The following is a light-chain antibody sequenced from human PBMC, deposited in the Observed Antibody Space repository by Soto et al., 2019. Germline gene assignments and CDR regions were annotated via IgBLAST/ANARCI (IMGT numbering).Light chain of an antibody. J-gene: IGLJ1*01. CDR2: EVD. CDR3: SSYTSTNTYV. CDR1: SSDVGHYNF. Sequence: QPALTQPASVSGSPGQSITISCTGSSSDVGHYNFVSWYQQHPTKAPKLMIYEVDKRPSGVPYRFSGSKSANTASLTISGLQPEDEADYYCSSYTSTNTYVFGTGTKVTVL. V-gene: IGLV2-14*01.